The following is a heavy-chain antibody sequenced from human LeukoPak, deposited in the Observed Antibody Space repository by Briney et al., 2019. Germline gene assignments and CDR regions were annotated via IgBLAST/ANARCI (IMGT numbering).Heavy chain of an antibody. CDR3: ATDLSNYALVY. D-gene: IGHD1-7*01. V-gene: IGHV1-24*01. Sequence: ASVKVSCKVSGYTLTELSMHWVRQAPGKGLEGMGGFDPEDGETIYAQKFQGRVTMTEDTSTDTAYMALSRLRSKDTDAYIFATDLSNYALVYWGEGALVSVSS. CDR2: FDPEDGET. J-gene: IGHJ4*02. CDR1: GYTLTELS.